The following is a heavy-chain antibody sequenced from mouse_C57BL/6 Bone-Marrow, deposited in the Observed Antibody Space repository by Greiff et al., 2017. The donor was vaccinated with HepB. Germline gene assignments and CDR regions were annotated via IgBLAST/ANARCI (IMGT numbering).Heavy chain of an antibody. CDR1: GFTFSSYG. V-gene: IGHV5-6*01. D-gene: IGHD2-1*01. CDR2: ISSGGSYT. Sequence: EVKLVVSGGDLVKPGGSLKLSCAASGFTFSSYGMSWVRQTPDKRLEWVATISSGGSYTYYPDSVKGRFTISRDNAKNTLYLQMSSLKSEDTAMDYCARQCIYYGNSWFAYWGQGTLVTVSA. CDR3: ARQCIYYGNSWFAY. J-gene: IGHJ3*01.